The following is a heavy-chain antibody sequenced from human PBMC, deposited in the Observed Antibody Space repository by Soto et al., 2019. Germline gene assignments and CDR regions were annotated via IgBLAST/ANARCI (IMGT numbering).Heavy chain of an antibody. CDR2: VKDGGST. CDR1: GGSLTGYY. Sequence: QVQLQQWGAGLLKPSETLSLTCTVNGGSLTGYYWSWIRQPPGKGLEWIGEVKDGGSTNYSPSLRGRVAISADTSKSHFSLRLNSVTAADTAVYFCARGQEGIVATHWYQGALVTVSS. D-gene: IGHD5-12*01. V-gene: IGHV4-34*01. CDR3: ARGQEGIVATH. J-gene: IGHJ4*02.